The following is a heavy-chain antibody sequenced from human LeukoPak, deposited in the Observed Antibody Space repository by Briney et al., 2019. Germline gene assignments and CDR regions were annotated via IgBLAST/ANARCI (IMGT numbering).Heavy chain of an antibody. CDR3: ATNSGIVGAPSRVSGYFDY. Sequence: PGASVKVSCKVSGNTLTELSMHWVRKAPGKGLEWMGGFDPEDGETIYAQKFQGRVTMTEDTSTDTAYMELSSLRSEDTAVYYCATNSGIVGAPSRVSGYFDYWGQGTLVTVSS. J-gene: IGHJ4*02. D-gene: IGHD1-26*01. CDR1: GNTLTELS. CDR2: FDPEDGET. V-gene: IGHV1-24*01.